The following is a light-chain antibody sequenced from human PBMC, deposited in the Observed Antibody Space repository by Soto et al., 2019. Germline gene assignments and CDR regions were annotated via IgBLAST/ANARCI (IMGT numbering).Light chain of an antibody. Sequence: IQMTQSPSSLSASVGDSVTVTCRASQSINIYLHWYQQKPGKAPRLLIYGASSLQSGVPSRFTGGGSRTDFTLTISSLQPEDFATYYCQQSYRSPYPFGQGTKLEIK. V-gene: IGKV1-39*01. CDR1: QSINIY. CDR3: QQSYRSPYP. J-gene: IGKJ2*01. CDR2: GAS.